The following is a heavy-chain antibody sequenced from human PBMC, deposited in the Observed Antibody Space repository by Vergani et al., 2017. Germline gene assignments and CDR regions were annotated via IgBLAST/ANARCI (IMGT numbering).Heavy chain of an antibody. J-gene: IGHJ6*02. Sequence: VQLVESGGGVVQPGRSLRLSCAASGFTFSSYAMHWVRQASGKGLEWVGRIRSKANSYATAYAASVKGRFTISRDDSKNTAYLQMNSLKTEDTAVYYCAREDGSYYYYYGMDVWGQGTTVTVSS. CDR2: IRSKANSYAT. D-gene: IGHD1-26*01. V-gene: IGHV3-73*01. CDR3: AREDGSYYYYYGMDV. CDR1: GFTFSSYA.